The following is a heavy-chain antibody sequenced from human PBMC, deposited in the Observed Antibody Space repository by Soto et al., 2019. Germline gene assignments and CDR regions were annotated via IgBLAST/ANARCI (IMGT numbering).Heavy chain of an antibody. Sequence: QVLVVQSGAEVKTPGSSVRVSCKASGGPFSSPSITWVRQAPGQGLEWMGRFIPLLDRTNHAQRFQGRVTFTADTSTRTAYMDLSDLRSQDTAIYYCIRRGWAKDFDFWGQGTQVTVS. D-gene: IGHD3-10*01. CDR3: IRRGWAKDFDF. V-gene: IGHV1-69*04. CDR2: FIPLLDRT. CDR1: GGPFSSPS. J-gene: IGHJ4*02.